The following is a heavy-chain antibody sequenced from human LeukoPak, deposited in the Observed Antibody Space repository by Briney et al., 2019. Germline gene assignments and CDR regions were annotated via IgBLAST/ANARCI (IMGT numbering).Heavy chain of an antibody. Sequence: GGSLRLSCAASGFTFSSYAMHWVRQAPGKGLEWVAVISYDGSNKYYADSVKGRFTISRDNSKNTLYLQMNSLRAEDTAVYYCARGKGPYCSGGTCLPLTFDIWGQGTMVTVSS. V-gene: IGHV3-30-3*01. CDR2: ISYDGSNK. CDR3: ARGKGPYCSGGTCLPLTFDI. D-gene: IGHD2-15*01. J-gene: IGHJ3*02. CDR1: GFTFSSYA.